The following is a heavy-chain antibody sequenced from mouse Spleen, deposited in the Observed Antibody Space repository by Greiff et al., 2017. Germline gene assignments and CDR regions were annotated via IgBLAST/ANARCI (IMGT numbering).Heavy chain of an antibody. CDR3: ARRRAYYGNPYYAMDY. Sequence: DVHLVESGGGLVKPGGSLKLSCAASGFTFSDYGMHWVRQAPEKGLEWVAYISSGSSTIYYADTVKGRFTISRDNAKNTLFLQMTSLRSEDTAMYYCARRRAYYGNPYYAMDYWGQGTSVTVSS. CDR2: ISSGSSTI. D-gene: IGHD2-10*01. J-gene: IGHJ4*01. V-gene: IGHV5-17*01. CDR1: GFTFSDYG.